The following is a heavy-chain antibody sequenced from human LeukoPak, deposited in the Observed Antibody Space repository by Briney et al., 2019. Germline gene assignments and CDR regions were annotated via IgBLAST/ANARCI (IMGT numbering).Heavy chain of an antibody. J-gene: IGHJ4*02. CDR1: GFTFSSSG. CDR3: ARRGDYNFDN. CDR2: INSDSTTI. Sequence: GGSLRLSCAASGFTFSSSGMNWVRQAPGKGLEWVSYINSDSTTIYYADSAKGRFTISRDNAKNSLYLQMSSLRAEDTAVYYCARRGDYNFDNWGQGTLVTVSS. V-gene: IGHV3-48*04. D-gene: IGHD4-11*01.